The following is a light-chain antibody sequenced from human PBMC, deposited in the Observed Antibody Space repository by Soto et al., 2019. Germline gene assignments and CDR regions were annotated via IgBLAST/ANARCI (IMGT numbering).Light chain of an antibody. Sequence: EIVLTPSPATSILSXCEGATLACRASQSVSSYLAWYQQKPGQAPRLLIYDASNRATGIPARFSGSGSGTDFTLTISRLEPEDFAVYYCQQYGSSITFGQGTRLEIK. J-gene: IGKJ5*01. CDR1: QSVSSY. CDR2: DAS. V-gene: IGKV3-11*01. CDR3: QQYGSSIT.